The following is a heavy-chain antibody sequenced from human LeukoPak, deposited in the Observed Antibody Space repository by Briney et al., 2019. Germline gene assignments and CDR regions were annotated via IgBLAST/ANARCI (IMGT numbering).Heavy chain of an antibody. V-gene: IGHV3-30*04. J-gene: IGHJ4*02. D-gene: IGHD3-10*01. CDR3: AKGTYGSGTYGAHDY. Sequence: LSGGSLRLSCAASGFTFSSYAMHWVRQAPGKGLEWVAVISYDGSNKYYADSVKGRFTISRDNSKNTLYLQMNSVRVEDTAVYYCAKGTYGSGTYGAHDYWGQGTLVTVSS. CDR2: ISYDGSNK. CDR1: GFTFSSYA.